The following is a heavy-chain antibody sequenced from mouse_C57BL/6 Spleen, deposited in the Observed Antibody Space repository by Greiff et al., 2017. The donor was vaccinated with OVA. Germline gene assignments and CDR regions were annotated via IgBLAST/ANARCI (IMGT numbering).Heavy chain of an antibody. CDR3: ARHRSYSNPYYAMDY. CDR2: FYPGSGSI. J-gene: IGHJ4*01. Sequence: VQVVESGAELVKPGASVKLSCKASGYTFTEYTIHWVKQRSGQGLEWIGWFYPGSGSIKYNEKFKDKATLTADKSSSTVYMELSRLTSEDSAVYFCARHRSYSNPYYAMDYWGQGTSVTVSS. V-gene: IGHV1-62-2*01. D-gene: IGHD2-5*01. CDR1: GYTFTEYT.